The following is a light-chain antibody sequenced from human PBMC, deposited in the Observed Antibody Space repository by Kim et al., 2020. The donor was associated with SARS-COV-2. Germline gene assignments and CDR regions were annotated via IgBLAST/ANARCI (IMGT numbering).Light chain of an antibody. J-gene: IGKJ4*01. CDR2: GAT. V-gene: IGKV1-39*01. CDR3: QQNDDKFALS. Sequence: SVGDRVIITCRASQNIRSYLNWYQQRPGEAPKLLIYGATNLQSGVPSRFSGSGSGSDYTLTISSLQPEDFATYFCQQNDDKFALSFGGGTKVDIK. CDR1: QNIRSY.